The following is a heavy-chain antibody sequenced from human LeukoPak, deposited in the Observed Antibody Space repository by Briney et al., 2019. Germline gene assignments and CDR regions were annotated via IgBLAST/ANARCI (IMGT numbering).Heavy chain of an antibody. V-gene: IGHV4-61*02. Sequence: SETLSLTCTVSGGSISSSSYYWSWIRQPAGKGLEWIGRIYTSGSTNYNPSLKSRVTMSVDTSKNQFSLKLSSVTAADTAVYYCARDRARITIFGVESGYFDYWGQGTLVTVSS. CDR2: IYTSGST. J-gene: IGHJ4*02. CDR1: GGSISSSSYY. D-gene: IGHD3-3*01. CDR3: ARDRARITIFGVESGYFDY.